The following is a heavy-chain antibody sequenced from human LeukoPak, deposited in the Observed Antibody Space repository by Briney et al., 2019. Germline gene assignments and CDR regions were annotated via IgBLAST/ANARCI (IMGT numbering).Heavy chain of an antibody. CDR3: ARTYYYDSSGYYLPKGWFDH. CDR2: IIPIFGTA. Sequence: GASVKVSCKASGGTFSSYAISWVRQAPGQGLEWMGGIIPIFGTANYAQKFQGRVTITADESTSTAYMELSSLRSEDTAVYYCARTYYYDSSGYYLPKGWFDHWGQGTLVTVSS. V-gene: IGHV1-69*13. D-gene: IGHD3-22*01. J-gene: IGHJ5*02. CDR1: GGTFSSYA.